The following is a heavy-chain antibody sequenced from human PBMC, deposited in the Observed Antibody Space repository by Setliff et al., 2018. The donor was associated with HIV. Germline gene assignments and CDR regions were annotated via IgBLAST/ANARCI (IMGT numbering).Heavy chain of an antibody. CDR1: GASISSGSYY. Sequence: SETLSLTCTVSGASISSGSYYWSWIRQPAGKGLEWIGHIYTSGSTNYSPSLKSRVTISVDTSKKQFSLKLSSVTAADTAVYYCARDRRYSPRYFDYWGQGTLVTVSS. V-gene: IGHV4-61*09. CDR3: ARDRRYSPRYFDY. D-gene: IGHD1-26*01. J-gene: IGHJ4*02. CDR2: IYTSGST.